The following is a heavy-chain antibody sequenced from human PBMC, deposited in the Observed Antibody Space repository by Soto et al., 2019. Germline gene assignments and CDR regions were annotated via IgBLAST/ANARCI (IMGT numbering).Heavy chain of an antibody. CDR2: INPSGGST. CDR3: ARADYYDSSGFYYDC. CDR1: GGTFSSYA. V-gene: IGHV1-46*01. D-gene: IGHD3-22*01. J-gene: IGHJ4*02. Sequence: ASVKVSCKASGGTFSSYAISWVRQAPGQGLEWMGIINPSGGSTNYLQKFQGRITMTRDTSTSTVYMELSSLRSEDTAVYFCARADYYDSSGFYYDCWGQGTLVTVSS.